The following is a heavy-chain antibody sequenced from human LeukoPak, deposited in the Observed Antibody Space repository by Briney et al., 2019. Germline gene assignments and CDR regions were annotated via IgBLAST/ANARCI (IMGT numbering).Heavy chain of an antibody. CDR2: INPSGGST. CDR1: GYTFTSYY. D-gene: IGHD6-13*01. V-gene: IGHV1-46*01. J-gene: IGHJ5*02. Sequence: GASGKVSCKASGYTFTSYYMHWVRQAPGQGLEWMGIINPSGGSTSYAQKFQGRVTMTRDTSTSTVYTELSSLRSEDTAVYYCARDRKSFIAAAATDWFDPWGQGTLVTVSS. CDR3: ARDRKSFIAAAATDWFDP.